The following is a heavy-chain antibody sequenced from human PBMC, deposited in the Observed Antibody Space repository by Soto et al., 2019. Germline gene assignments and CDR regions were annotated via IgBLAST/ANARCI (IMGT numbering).Heavy chain of an antibody. V-gene: IGHV4-59*01. Sequence: SETLSLTCTVSGGSLSSYYWSGIRQPPGKGLEWIRYIYYSGSTNYNPSLKSRVTISVDTSKNQFSLKLSSVTAADTAVYYCAKDSGYNYGYFRWFDPWGQGTLVTVSS. J-gene: IGHJ5*02. D-gene: IGHD5-18*01. CDR1: GGSLSSYY. CDR3: AKDSGYNYGYFRWFDP. CDR2: IYYSGST.